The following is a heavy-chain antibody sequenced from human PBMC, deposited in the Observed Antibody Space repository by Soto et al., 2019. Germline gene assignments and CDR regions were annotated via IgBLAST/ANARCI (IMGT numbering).Heavy chain of an antibody. J-gene: IGHJ6*02. V-gene: IGHV3-23*01. CDR1: GFTFSSYA. D-gene: IGHD5-12*01. CDR3: AKLPGPLWWLLDYYGMDV. CDR2: ISGSGGST. Sequence: PGGSLRLSCAASGFTFSSYAMSWVRQAPGKGLEWVSAISGSGGSTYYADSVKGRFTISRDNSKNTLYLQMNSLRAEDTAVYYCAKLPGPLWWLLDYYGMDVWGQGTTVTVSS.